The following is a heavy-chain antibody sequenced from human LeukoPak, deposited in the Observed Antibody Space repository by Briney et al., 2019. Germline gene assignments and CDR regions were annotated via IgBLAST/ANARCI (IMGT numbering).Heavy chain of an antibody. CDR1: GGSISSYY. D-gene: IGHD1-26*01. Sequence: PSETLSLTCTVSGGSISSYYWSWIRQPPGKGLEWIGYIYYSGSTNYNPSLKSRVTISVDTSKNQFSLKLSSVTAADTAVYYCARQSTGGGSYSYKGFGFDYWGQGTLVTVSS. J-gene: IGHJ4*02. V-gene: IGHV4-59*08. CDR3: ARQSTGGGSYSYKGFGFDY. CDR2: IYYSGST.